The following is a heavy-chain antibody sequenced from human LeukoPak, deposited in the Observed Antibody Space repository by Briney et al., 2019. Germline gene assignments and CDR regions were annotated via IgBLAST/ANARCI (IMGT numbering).Heavy chain of an antibody. CDR3: AREESGSLPDY. CDR1: GFTFSSYW. J-gene: IGHJ4*02. Sequence: GGSLRLSCAASGFTFSSYWMSWVRQAPGKGLEWVANIKQDGSEKYYVDSVKGRLTISRDNSKNTLYLQMNSLSAEDTAVYYCAREESGSLPDYWGQGTLVTVSS. V-gene: IGHV3-7*01. D-gene: IGHD1-26*01. CDR2: IKQDGSEK.